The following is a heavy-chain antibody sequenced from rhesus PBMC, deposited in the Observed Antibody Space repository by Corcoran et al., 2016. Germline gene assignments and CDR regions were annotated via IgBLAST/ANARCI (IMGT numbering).Heavy chain of an antibody. V-gene: IGHV4-76*01. CDR3: ARDRIAAAGGFDY. J-gene: IGHJ4*01. CDR2: FYGSSGST. CDR1: GGSISSGYD. D-gene: IGHD6-25*01. Sequence: QVQLQESGPGVVKPSETLSLTCAVSGGSISSGYDWSWIRQPPGKGLEWIGYFYGSSGSTNYNPSLKKRVTISKDASKNQFSLKLSSVTAADTAVYYCARDRIAAAGGFDYWGQGVLVTVSS.